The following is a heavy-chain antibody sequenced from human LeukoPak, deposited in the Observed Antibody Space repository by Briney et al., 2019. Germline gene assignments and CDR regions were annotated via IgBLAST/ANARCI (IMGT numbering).Heavy chain of an antibody. CDR1: GFTFNNHA. CDR2: INSDGSST. D-gene: IGHD6-13*01. CDR3: AREFISSFFHYYYMDV. Sequence: GGSLRLSCAASGFTFNNHAMSWVRQAPGKGLVWVSRINSDGSSTSYADSVKGRFTISRDNSKNTLYLQMNSLRAEDTAVYYCAREFISSFFHYYYMDVWGKGTTVTVSS. V-gene: IGHV3-74*01. J-gene: IGHJ6*03.